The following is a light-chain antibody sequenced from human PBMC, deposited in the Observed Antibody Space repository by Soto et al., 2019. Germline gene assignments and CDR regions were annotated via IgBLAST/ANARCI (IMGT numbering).Light chain of an antibody. CDR1: QSISSW. J-gene: IGKJ1*01. CDR3: QQYNTYSRT. CDR2: KAS. Sequence: DIQMTQSPSTLSASVGDRVTITCRASQSISSWLAWYQQKPGKAPNLLIYKASSLQGGAPSRFSGSGSGTDFTLTISCLQPYNFATYYCQQYNTYSRTSGQGTKV. V-gene: IGKV1-5*03.